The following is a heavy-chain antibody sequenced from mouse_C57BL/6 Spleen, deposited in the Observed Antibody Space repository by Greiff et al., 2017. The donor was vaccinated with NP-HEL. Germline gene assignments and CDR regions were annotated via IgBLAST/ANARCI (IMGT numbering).Heavy chain of an antibody. J-gene: IGHJ4*01. D-gene: IGHD2-4*01. Sequence: QVQLQQSGPGLVAPSQSLSITCTVSGFSLTSYGVHWVRQPPGKGLEWLVVIWSDGSTTYNSALKSRLSISKDNSKSQVFLKMNSLQTDDTAMYYCARHGDYDGYYAMDYWGQGTSVTVSS. V-gene: IGHV2-6-1*01. CDR1: GFSLTSYG. CDR3: ARHGDYDGYYAMDY. CDR2: IWSDGST.